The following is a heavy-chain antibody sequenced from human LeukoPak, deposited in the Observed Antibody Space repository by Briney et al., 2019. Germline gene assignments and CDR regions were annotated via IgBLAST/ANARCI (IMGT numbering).Heavy chain of an antibody. Sequence: PGGSLRLSCSAPGFSFSTFAMHWVRQAPGKGLEYVSTISGDGGSTYYADSVKGRFTISRDNSRNTLFLQMSSLRAEDTAVYYCVKDRGQGYYFDYWGQGTLVTVSS. CDR1: GFSFSTFA. D-gene: IGHD3-10*01. CDR3: VKDRGQGYYFDY. CDR2: ISGDGGST. J-gene: IGHJ4*02. V-gene: IGHV3-64D*06.